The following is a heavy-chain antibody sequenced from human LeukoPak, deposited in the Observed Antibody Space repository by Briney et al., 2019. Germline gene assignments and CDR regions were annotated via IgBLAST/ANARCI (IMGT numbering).Heavy chain of an antibody. CDR3: ARNPSVHYFDY. V-gene: IGHV4-34*01. J-gene: IGHJ4*02. D-gene: IGHD2-2*01. Sequence: SEILSLTCAVYGGSFSGYYWSWIRQPPGKGLEWIGEINHSGSTNYNPSLKSRVTISVDTSKNQFSLKLSSVTAADTAVYYCARNPSVHYFDYWGQGTLVTVSS. CDR2: INHSGST. CDR1: GGSFSGYY.